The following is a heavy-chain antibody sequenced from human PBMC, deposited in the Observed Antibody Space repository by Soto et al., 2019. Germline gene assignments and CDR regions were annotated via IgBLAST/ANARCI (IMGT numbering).Heavy chain of an antibody. CDR2: IYYSGRT. CDR3: ARAELVGATDVFDY. CDR1: GGSFSTFY. J-gene: IGHJ4*02. D-gene: IGHD1-26*01. Sequence: SETLSLTCSISGGSFSTFYWSWIRQPPGKGLEWIGYIYYSGRTNYTPALKSRVTISIDTSKNQFSLKLPSVTAADTAMYYCARAELVGATDVFDYWGQGTLVTVSS. V-gene: IGHV4-59*12.